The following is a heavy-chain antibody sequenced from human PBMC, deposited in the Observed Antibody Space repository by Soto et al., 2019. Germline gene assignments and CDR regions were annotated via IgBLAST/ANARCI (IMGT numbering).Heavy chain of an antibody. CDR3: AREDIMLQYGGAFDI. CDR1: GYTFTGYY. D-gene: IGHD3-16*01. J-gene: IGHJ3*02. CDR2: LNPNSGGT. Sequence: QVQLVQSGAEVKKPGASVKVSCKASGYTFTGYYMHWVRQAPGQGLEWMGWLNPNSGGTNYAQKFQGMVTMTRDTSIITAYMELSRLRSDDTAVYYCAREDIMLQYGGAFDIWGQGTMVTVS. V-gene: IGHV1-2*02.